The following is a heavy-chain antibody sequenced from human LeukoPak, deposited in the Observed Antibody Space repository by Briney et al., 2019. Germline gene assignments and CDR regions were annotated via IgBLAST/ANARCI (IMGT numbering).Heavy chain of an antibody. J-gene: IGHJ6*02. CDR3: ARNRGYGGNSDTIYYYYYGMDV. Sequence: SVKVSCKASGGTFSSYAISWVRQAPGQGLEWMGGIIPIFGTANYAQKFQGRVTITADESTSTAHMELSSLRSEDTAVYYCARNRGYGGNSDTIYYYYYGMDVWGQGTTVTVFS. V-gene: IGHV1-69*13. D-gene: IGHD4-23*01. CDR1: GGTFSSYA. CDR2: IIPIFGTA.